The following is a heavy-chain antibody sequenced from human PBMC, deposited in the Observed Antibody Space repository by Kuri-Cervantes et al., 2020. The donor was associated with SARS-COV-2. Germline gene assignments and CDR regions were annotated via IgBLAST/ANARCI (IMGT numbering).Heavy chain of an antibody. CDR2: ISSSGSTT. J-gene: IGHJ3*02. V-gene: IGHV3-48*03. D-gene: IGHD1-1*01. Sequence: GGSLRLSCAASGFTFSSYEMNWVRQAPGKGLEWVSYISSSGSTTYYADSVKGRFTISRDNAKNSLYLQMNSLRAEDTAVYYCAIIGTLYNFDAFDIWGQGTMVTVSS. CDR3: AIIGTLYNFDAFDI. CDR1: GFTFSSYE.